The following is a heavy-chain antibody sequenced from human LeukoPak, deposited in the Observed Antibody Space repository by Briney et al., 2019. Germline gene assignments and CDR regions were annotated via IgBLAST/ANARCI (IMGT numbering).Heavy chain of an antibody. CDR2: IYHSGST. D-gene: IGHD6-19*01. J-gene: IGHJ4*02. Sequence: SETLSLTCAVSGGSISSGGYSWSWIRQPAGKGLEWIGYIYHSGSTYYNPSLESRVTISVDRSKNQFSLKLSSVTAADTAVYYCARGSSGPIRVYFDYWGQGTLVTVSS. V-gene: IGHV4-30-2*01. CDR1: GGSISSGGYS. CDR3: ARGSSGPIRVYFDY.